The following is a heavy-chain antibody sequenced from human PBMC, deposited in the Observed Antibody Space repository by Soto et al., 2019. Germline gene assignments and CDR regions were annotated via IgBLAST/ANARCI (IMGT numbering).Heavy chain of an antibody. CDR2: ISSNGGST. D-gene: IGHD5-12*01. Sequence: ESGGGLVQPGGSLRLSCAASGFTFSNYAMHWVRQAPGKGLEYVSAISSNGGSTYYANSVKGRFTISRDNSKNTLYLQMGSLRAEDMAVYYCARLHQYRAYAPYYYGMDVWGQGTTVTLSS. CDR3: ARLHQYRAYAPYYYGMDV. CDR1: GFTFSNYA. J-gene: IGHJ6*02. V-gene: IGHV3-64*01.